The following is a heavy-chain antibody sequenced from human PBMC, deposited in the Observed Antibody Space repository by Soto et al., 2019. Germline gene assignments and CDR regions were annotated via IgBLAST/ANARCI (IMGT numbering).Heavy chain of an antibody. CDR1: GFTFSSYA. CDR2: ISAGGDPT. CDR3: ARSPSRYLAY. V-gene: IGHV3-23*01. D-gene: IGHD1-1*01. Sequence: WGSLRLSCAASGFTFSSYAMSWVRQAPGRGLESLSIISAGGDPTYYAGSVKARFTISRDDSKNTLYLQMNSLRADDPAIYYCARSPSRYLAYWGQGTLVTVSS. J-gene: IGHJ4*02.